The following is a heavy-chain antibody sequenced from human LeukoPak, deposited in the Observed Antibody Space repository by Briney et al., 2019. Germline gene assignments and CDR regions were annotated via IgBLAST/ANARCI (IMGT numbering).Heavy chain of an antibody. Sequence: SETLSLTCTVSGGSISSSSYYWGWIRQPPGKGLEWIGSIYYSGSTYYNPSLKSRVTISVDTSKNQFSLKLSSVTAADTAVYYCARHPRTASFDYWGQGTLVIVSS. CDR3: ARHPRTASFDY. CDR1: GGSISSSSYY. V-gene: IGHV4-39*01. CDR2: IYYSGST. J-gene: IGHJ4*02.